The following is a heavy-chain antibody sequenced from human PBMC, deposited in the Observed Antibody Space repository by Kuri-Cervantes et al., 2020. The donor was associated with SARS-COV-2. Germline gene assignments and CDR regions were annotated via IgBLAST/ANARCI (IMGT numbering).Heavy chain of an antibody. J-gene: IGHJ4*02. V-gene: IGHV4-30-2*01. Sequence: SETLSLTCAVSGGSTSSGGYSWSWIRQPPGKGLEWIGYIYHSGSTYYNPSLKSRVTISVDRSKNQFSLKLSSVTAADTAVYYCARGQYSSSWYSNLDYWGQGTLVTVSS. CDR3: ARGQYSSSWYSNLDY. CDR2: IYHSGST. CDR1: GGSTSSGGYS. D-gene: IGHD6-13*01.